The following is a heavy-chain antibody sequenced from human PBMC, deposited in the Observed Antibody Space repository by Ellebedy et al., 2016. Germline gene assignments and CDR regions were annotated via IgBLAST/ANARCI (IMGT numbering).Heavy chain of an antibody. V-gene: IGHV1-69*04. J-gene: IGHJ4*02. CDR1: GGTFSSYA. Sequence: SVKVSCXASGGTFSSYAISWVRQAPGQGLEWMGRIIPILGIANYAQKFQGRVTITADKSTSTAYMELSSLRSEDTDVYYSARDHSSSGWYYFDNWGQGTLVTVSS. CDR2: IIPILGIA. D-gene: IGHD6-19*01. CDR3: ARDHSSSGWYYFDN.